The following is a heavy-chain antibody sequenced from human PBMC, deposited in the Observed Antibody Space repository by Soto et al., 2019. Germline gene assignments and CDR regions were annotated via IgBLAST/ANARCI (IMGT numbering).Heavy chain of an antibody. J-gene: IGHJ6*03. V-gene: IGHV3-30*18. CDR2: ISYDGSNK. CDR3: AKDGGGYYYYYYYYMDV. Sequence: GGSLRLSCAASGFTFSSYGMHWVRQAPGKGLEWVAVISYDGSNKYYADSVKGRFTITRDNSKNTLYLQMNSLRAEDTAVYYCAKDGGGYYYYYYYYMDVWGKGTTVTVSS. CDR1: GFTFSSYG. D-gene: IGHD1-26*01.